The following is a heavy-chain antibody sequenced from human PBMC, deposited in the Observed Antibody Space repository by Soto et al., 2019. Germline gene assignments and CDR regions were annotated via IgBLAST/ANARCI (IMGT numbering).Heavy chain of an antibody. D-gene: IGHD3-16*01. CDR2: INQDGSER. CDR3: VCGGNFFVY. CDR1: GFTFSTYW. J-gene: IGHJ4*02. V-gene: IGHV3-7*01. Sequence: EVQLVESGGGLVQPGGSLRLPCAASGFTFSTYWMTWVRQPPGKGLEWVASINQDGSERYYVDSVSGRFTISRDNAKNSLYLQLLSLRAEDTAVYYCVCGGNFFVYWGQGTLVTVSP.